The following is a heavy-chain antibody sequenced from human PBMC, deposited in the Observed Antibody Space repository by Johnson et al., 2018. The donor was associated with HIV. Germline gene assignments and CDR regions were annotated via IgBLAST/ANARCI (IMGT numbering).Heavy chain of an antibody. Sequence: QVQLVESGGGLVQPGGSLRLSCAASGFTFSDYYMSWIRQAPGKGLAWVSYISSSGSTIYYADSVKGRFTISRDNAKNSLYLQMNSLRAEDTAVYYCARSTYCGGDCYSVAFDIWGQGTMLTVSS. V-gene: IGHV3-11*04. CDR2: ISSSGSTI. CDR1: GFTFSDYY. D-gene: IGHD2-21*01. CDR3: ARSTYCGGDCYSVAFDI. J-gene: IGHJ3*02.